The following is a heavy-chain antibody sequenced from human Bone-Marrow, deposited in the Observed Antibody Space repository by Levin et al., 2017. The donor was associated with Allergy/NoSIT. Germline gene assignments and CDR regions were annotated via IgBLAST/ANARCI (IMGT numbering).Heavy chain of an antibody. Sequence: TSETLSLTCAVYGGSFSGYYWSWIRQPPGKGLEWIGEINHSGSTNYNPSLKSRVTISVDTSKNQFSLKLSSVTATDTAVYYCARVDEQLVTFGYWGQGTLVTVSS. J-gene: IGHJ4*02. CDR3: ARVDEQLVTFGY. V-gene: IGHV4-34*01. CDR2: INHSGST. CDR1: GGSFSGYY. D-gene: IGHD6-6*01.